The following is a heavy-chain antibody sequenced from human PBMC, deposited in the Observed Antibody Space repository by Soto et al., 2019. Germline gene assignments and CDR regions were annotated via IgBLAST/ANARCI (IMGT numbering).Heavy chain of an antibody. CDR3: ARADGVWGSYRSEPTRFEY. CDR2: TYYSGST. CDR1: GGSISSYY. D-gene: IGHD3-16*02. Sequence: SETLSLTCTVSGGSISSYYWSWIRQPPGKGLEWIGYTYYSGSTNYNPSLKSRVTISVDTSKNQFSLKLSSVTAADTAVYYCARADGVWGSYRSEPTRFEYWGQGTLVTVSS. J-gene: IGHJ4*02. V-gene: IGHV4-59*12.